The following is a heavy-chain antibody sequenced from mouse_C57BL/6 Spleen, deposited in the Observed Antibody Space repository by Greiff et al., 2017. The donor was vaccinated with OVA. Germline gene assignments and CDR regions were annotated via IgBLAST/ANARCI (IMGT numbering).Heavy chain of an antibody. CDR1: GYTFTSYW. Sequence: QVQLQQSGAELVRPGSSVKLSCKASGYTFTSYWMHWVKQRPIQGLEWIGNIDPSDSETHYNQKFKDKATLTVDKSSSTAYMQLSSLTSEDSAVYYCARGLGPGYYFDYWGQGTTLTVSS. CDR2: IDPSDSET. V-gene: IGHV1-52*01. D-gene: IGHD4-1*01. J-gene: IGHJ2*01. CDR3: ARGLGPGYYFDY.